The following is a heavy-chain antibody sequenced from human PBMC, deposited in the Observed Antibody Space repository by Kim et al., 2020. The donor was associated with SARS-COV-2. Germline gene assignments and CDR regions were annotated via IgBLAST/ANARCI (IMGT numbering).Heavy chain of an antibody. V-gene: IGHV1-8*01. CDR2: MNPNSGNT. CDR1: GYTFTSYD. J-gene: IGHJ4*02. Sequence: ASVKVSCKASGYTFTSYDINWVRQATGQGLEWMGWMNPNSGNTGYAQKFQGRVTMTRNTSISTAYMELSSLRSEDTAVYYCARGETQDQDFNYWGQGTLVTVSS. CDR3: ARGETQDQDFNY.